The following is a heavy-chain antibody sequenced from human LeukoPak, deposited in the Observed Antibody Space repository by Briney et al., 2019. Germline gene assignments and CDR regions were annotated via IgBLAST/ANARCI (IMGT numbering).Heavy chain of an antibody. CDR1: GYTFTSYD. V-gene: IGHV1-8*01. CDR3: ARGNYHYYYYYMDV. J-gene: IGHJ6*03. D-gene: IGHD1-7*01. CDR2: MNSNSGNT. Sequence: GASVKVSCKASGYTFTSYDINWVRQAPGQGLEWMGWMNSNSGNTGYAQKFQGRVTMTRNTSISTAYMELSSLRSEDTAVYYCARGNYHYYYYYMDVWGKGTTVTISS.